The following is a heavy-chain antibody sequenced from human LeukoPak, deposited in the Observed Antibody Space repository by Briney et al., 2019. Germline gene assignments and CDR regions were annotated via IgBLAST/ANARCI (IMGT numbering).Heavy chain of an antibody. CDR3: AKSHSVAQRGYFDY. CDR1: RFIISTYA. V-gene: IGHV3-23*01. J-gene: IGHJ4*02. CDR2: VSDSGGST. D-gene: IGHD2-15*01. Sequence: GGSLRLSCAASRFIISTYAMSCVRQATVSWLECVSTVSDSGGSTYYADSVKGRFTISRDNSKNTLYLQMNSLRAEDTAVYYCAKSHSVAQRGYFDYWGQGTLVTVSS.